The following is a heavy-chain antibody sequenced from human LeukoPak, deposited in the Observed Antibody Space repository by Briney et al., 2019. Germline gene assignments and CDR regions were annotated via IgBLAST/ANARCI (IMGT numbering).Heavy chain of an antibody. CDR2: IYSGGST. CDR1: GFTFSSYS. V-gene: IGHV3-66*02. CDR3: ARDDYLDY. J-gene: IGHJ4*02. Sequence: GGSLRLSCAASGFTFSSYSMNWVRQAPGKGLEWVSVIYSGGSTYYADSVKGRFTISRDNSKNTLYLQMNSLRAEDTAVYYCARDDYLDYWGQGTLVTVSS.